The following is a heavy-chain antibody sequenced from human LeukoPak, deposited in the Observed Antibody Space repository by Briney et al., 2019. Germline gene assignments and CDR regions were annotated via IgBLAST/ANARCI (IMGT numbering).Heavy chain of an antibody. Sequence: KPGESLKISCKGSGYSFTSYWIAWVRQMPGKGLEWTGIIYPGDSDTRYSPSFQGQVTISADKSISTAYLQWSSLEASDTAMYYCARQGSTSSWYKFDYWGQGTLVTVSS. V-gene: IGHV5-51*01. CDR1: GYSFTSYW. D-gene: IGHD6-13*01. CDR2: IYPGDSDT. CDR3: ARQGSTSSWYKFDY. J-gene: IGHJ4*02.